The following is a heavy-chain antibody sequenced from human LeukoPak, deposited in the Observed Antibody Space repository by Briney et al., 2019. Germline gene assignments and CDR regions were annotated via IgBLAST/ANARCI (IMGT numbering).Heavy chain of an antibody. V-gene: IGHV4-39*07. J-gene: IGHJ6*02. CDR2: INHSGST. D-gene: IGHD4-11*01. Sequence: SETLSLTCTVSGGSISSSSYYWSWLRQPPGKGLEWIGEINHSGSTNYNPSLKSRVTISVDTSKNQFSLKLSSVTAADTAVYYCARASRLVSNYRRPTYGMDVWGQGTTVTVSS. CDR3: ARASRLVSNYRRPTYGMDV. CDR1: GGSISSSSYY.